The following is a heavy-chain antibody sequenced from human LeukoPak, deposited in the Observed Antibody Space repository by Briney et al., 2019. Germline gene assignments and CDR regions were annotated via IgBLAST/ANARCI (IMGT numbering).Heavy chain of an antibody. Sequence: PGGSLRLSCAASGFTFSSYAMSWVRQAPGKGLEWVSAISGSGGSTYYADSVKGRFTISRDNSKNTPYLQMNSLRAEDTAVYYCAKDRGRYSGYDYADYWGQGTLVTVSS. CDR2: ISGSGGST. CDR3: AKDRGRYSGYDYADY. D-gene: IGHD5-12*01. CDR1: GFTFSSYA. J-gene: IGHJ4*02. V-gene: IGHV3-23*01.